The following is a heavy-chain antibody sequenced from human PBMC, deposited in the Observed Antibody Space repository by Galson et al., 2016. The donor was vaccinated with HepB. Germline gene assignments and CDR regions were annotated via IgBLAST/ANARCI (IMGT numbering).Heavy chain of an antibody. V-gene: IGHV3-30*03. CDR2: ISDDGTNK. D-gene: IGHD6-19*01. CDR3: ARDRQWLVTFDC. Sequence: SLRLSCAASEFSFSSYAMHWVRQAPGEGLEWVAVISDDGTNKFYGDAVKGRFTISRDNSRNTLYLQMNRVRPEDTGVYYCARDRQWLVTFDCWGLGTLVTVSS. J-gene: IGHJ4*02. CDR1: EFSFSSYA.